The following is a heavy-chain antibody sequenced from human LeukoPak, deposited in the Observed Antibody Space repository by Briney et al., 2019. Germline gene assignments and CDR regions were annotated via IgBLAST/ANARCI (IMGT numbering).Heavy chain of an antibody. CDR2: ISSSGSTI. D-gene: IGHD6-13*01. CDR3: ATEGIAAAGSKLISAQKNDY. Sequence: GGSLRLSCAASGFTFSDYYMSWIRQAPGKGLEWVSYISSSGSTIYYADSVKGRFTISRDNAKNSLYLQMNSLRAEDTAVYYCATEGIAAAGSKLISAQKNDYWGQGTLVTVSS. J-gene: IGHJ4*02. V-gene: IGHV3-11*04. CDR1: GFTFSDYY.